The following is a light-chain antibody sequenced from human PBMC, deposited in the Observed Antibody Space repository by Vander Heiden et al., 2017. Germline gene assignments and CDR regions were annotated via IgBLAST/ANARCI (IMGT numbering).Light chain of an antibody. Sequence: DIQMTQSPSSLSASVGDRVTITCRASQYISNYLKWYQQKPGKAPKLLIYAASNLQSGVPSRFSGSGSCTDFTLTIISLQPEDFATYYCQQSFTTPLTFGGGTKVEIK. CDR2: AAS. V-gene: IGKV1-39*01. CDR1: QYISNY. CDR3: QQSFTTPLT. J-gene: IGKJ4*01.